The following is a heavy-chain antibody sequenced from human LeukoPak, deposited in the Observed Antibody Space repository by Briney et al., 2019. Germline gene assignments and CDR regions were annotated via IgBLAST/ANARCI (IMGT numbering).Heavy chain of an antibody. Sequence: GGSLRLSCAASGFTVSSNYMSWVRQAPGKGLEWVSVIYSGGSTYYADSVKGRFTISRHNSKNTLYLQMNSLRAEDTAVYYCARGKGPSKGDYVWGSYRYTPYYFDYWGQGTLVTVSS. J-gene: IGHJ4*02. V-gene: IGHV3-53*04. CDR2: IYSGGST. CDR3: ARGKGPSKGDYVWGSYRYTPYYFDY. CDR1: GFTVSSNY. D-gene: IGHD3-16*02.